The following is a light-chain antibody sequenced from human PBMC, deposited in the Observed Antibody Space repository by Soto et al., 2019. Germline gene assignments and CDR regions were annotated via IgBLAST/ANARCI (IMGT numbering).Light chain of an antibody. Sequence: DIQMTKSPATLSASVGDRVTITCRASQSISSWLAWYQQKPGKAPKLLIYKASTLESGVPSRFSGSESGTEFTLTISSLQPDDFATYYCQPYNSSSRLPFAGGTKVDIK. V-gene: IGKV1-5*03. CDR2: KAS. CDR3: QPYNSSSRLP. CDR1: QSISSW. J-gene: IGKJ4*01.